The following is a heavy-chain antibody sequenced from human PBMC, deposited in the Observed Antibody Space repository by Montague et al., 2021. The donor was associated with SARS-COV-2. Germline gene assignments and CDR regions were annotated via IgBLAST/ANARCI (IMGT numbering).Heavy chain of an antibody. V-gene: IGHV3-30-3*01. CDR2: ISYDGSNN. CDR3: ARAAQKQYVLLWFGELLHDAFDI. Sequence: SLSLSCAASGFTFSSYAMPWVRQAPGKGLEWVAVISYDGSNNYYADSVKGRFTISRDNSKNTLYLQMNSLRAEDTAVYYCARAAQKQYVLLWFGELLHDAFDIWGQGTMVTVSS. CDR1: GFTFSSYA. D-gene: IGHD3-10*01. J-gene: IGHJ3*02.